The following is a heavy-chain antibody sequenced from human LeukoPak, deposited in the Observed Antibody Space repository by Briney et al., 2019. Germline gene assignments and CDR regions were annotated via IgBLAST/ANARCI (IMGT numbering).Heavy chain of an antibody. CDR1: GYTFTSYG. CDR2: ISAYNGNT. Sequence: ASVKVSCKASGYTFTSYGISWVRQAPGQGIEWLGWISAYNGNTNYAQKLQGRVTMTTDTSTSTAYMELRSLRSDDTAVYYCASNTLITGTTRGSPGSNWGQGTLVTVSS. V-gene: IGHV1-18*01. CDR3: ASNTLITGTTRGSPGSN. D-gene: IGHD1-20*01. J-gene: IGHJ4*02.